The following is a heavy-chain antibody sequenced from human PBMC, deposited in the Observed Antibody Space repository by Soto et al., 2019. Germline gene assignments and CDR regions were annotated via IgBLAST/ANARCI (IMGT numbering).Heavy chain of an antibody. D-gene: IGHD5-12*01. V-gene: IGHV3-23*01. CDR3: TKGGYDLIYYFGMDV. Sequence: EVQLLESGGGLVQPGGSLRLSCAASGFTFSSYGMTWVRQAPGKGLEWVSFSSATGAGTYYADSVKGRFTISRDNSKNTLYLQMNSLRAEDTALYYCTKGGYDLIYYFGMDVWGQGTTVTVSS. CDR2: SSATGAGT. CDR1: GFTFSSYG. J-gene: IGHJ6*02.